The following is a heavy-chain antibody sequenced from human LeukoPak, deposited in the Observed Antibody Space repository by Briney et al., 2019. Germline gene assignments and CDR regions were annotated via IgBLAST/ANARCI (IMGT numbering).Heavy chain of an antibody. CDR1: GFTFSSYA. CDR3: ARAGTPSGHRGY. J-gene: IGHJ4*02. D-gene: IGHD1-1*01. V-gene: IGHV3-23*01. Sequence: GGSLRLSCAASGFTFSSYAMSWVRQAPGKGLEWVSAISGSGGTGIYYADSVKGRFTISRDNAKNSLYLQMNSLRAEDTAVYYCARAGTPSGHRGYWGQGTLVTVSS. CDR2: ISGSGGTGI.